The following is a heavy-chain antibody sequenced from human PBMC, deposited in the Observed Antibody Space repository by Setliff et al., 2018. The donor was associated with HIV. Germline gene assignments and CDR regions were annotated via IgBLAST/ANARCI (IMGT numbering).Heavy chain of an antibody. D-gene: IGHD2-21*01. CDR3: ARDRTFRTTRVFDY. CDR1: GYILGSYD. Sequence: ASVKVSCKASGYILGSYDISWMRQAPGQGLEWVGWISVGKGNTNYAQSLQGRVTMTTDTSTNTAHLEVRSLRSDDTAVYYCARDRTFRTTRVFDYWGQGTLVTVSS. CDR2: ISVGKGNT. V-gene: IGHV1-18*01. J-gene: IGHJ4*02.